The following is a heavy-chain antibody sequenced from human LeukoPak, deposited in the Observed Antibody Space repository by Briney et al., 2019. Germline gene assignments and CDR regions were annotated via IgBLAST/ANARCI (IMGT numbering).Heavy chain of an antibody. CDR2: ISGNGDDT. CDR1: GFTFSSYG. D-gene: IGHD5-18*01. Sequence: GGSLRLSCAVSGFTFSSYGMTWVRQAPGKGLEWVSTISGNGDDTYYADSVEGRFTISRDNSENTLYLQMNSLRAEDTAVYYCARGTYSYGYFIDYWGQGALVTVSS. CDR3: ARGTYSYGYFIDY. J-gene: IGHJ4*02. V-gene: IGHV3-23*01.